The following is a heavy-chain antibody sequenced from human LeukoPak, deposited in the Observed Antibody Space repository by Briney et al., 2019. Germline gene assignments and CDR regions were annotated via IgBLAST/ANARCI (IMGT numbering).Heavy chain of an antibody. CDR1: GNTFTDLS. D-gene: IGHD5-24*01. CDR3: ARDRYGDGFAHFDY. CDR2: ITPSGGT. Sequence: ASVKVSCKVSGNTFTDLSMNWVRQAPGKGLEWMGWITPSGGTNYPQKFQGRVAITRDTSITTAYMDLSRLTSDDTAVYYCARDRYGDGFAHFDYWGQGALVTVSS. V-gene: IGHV1-2*02. J-gene: IGHJ4*02.